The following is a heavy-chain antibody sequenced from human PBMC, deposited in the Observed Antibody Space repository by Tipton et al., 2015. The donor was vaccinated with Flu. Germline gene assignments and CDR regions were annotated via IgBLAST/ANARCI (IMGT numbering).Heavy chain of an antibody. CDR1: GYSISSDYY. J-gene: IGHJ5*02. D-gene: IGHD4-11*01. CDR3: ARRSYSNYVSEPKNWFDP. CDR2: IYHTGNT. V-gene: IGHV4-38-2*02. Sequence: TLSLTCTVSGYSISSDYYWGWIRQPPGKGLEWIGNIYHTGNTYYNSSLKSRVSISVDRSKNQFSLKVSSVTAADTAVYYCARRSYSNYVSEPKNWFDPWGQGTLVTVSS.